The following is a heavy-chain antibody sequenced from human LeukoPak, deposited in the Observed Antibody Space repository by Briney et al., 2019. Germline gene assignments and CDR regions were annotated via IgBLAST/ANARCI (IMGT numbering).Heavy chain of an antibody. Sequence: GGSLRLSCAASGFSFDDYAMHWVRQAPGKGLEWVSGISWNSGSIGYADSVKGRFTISRDNAKNSLYLQMNSLRAEDTALYYCAKGTHYYDSSGYADYWGQGTLVTVSS. D-gene: IGHD3-22*01. CDR2: ISWNSGSI. CDR1: GFSFDDYA. J-gene: IGHJ4*02. CDR3: AKGTHYYDSSGYADY. V-gene: IGHV3-9*01.